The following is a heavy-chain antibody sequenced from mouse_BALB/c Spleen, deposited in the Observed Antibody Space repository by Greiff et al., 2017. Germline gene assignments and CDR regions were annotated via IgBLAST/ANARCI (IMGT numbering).Heavy chain of an antibody. D-gene: IGHD2-2*01. CDR1: GFTFTDYY. Sequence: EVQGVESGGGLVQPGGSLRLSCAPSGFTFTDYYMSWVSQPQGKALEWFGFIRNKANGYTTEYSASVKGRFTISRDNSQSSLYLHMNTLRADDSATYYCARDGYESWFAYWGQGTLVTVSA. CDR3: ARDGYESWFAY. V-gene: IGHV7-3*02. CDR2: IRNKANGYTT. J-gene: IGHJ3*01.